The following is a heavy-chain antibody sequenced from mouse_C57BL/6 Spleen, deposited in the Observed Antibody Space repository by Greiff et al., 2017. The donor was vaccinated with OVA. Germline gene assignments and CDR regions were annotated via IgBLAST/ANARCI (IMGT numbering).Heavy chain of an antibody. J-gene: IGHJ2*01. CDR1: GYTFTDYE. CDR3: TRESGTGLDY. V-gene: IGHV1-15*01. D-gene: IGHD3-3*01. Sequence: VQLQQSGAELVRPGASVTLSCKASGYTFTDYEMHWVKQTPVHGLEWIGAIDPETGGTAYNQKFKGKAILTADKSSSTAYMELRSLTSEDSAVYYCTRESGTGLDYWGQGTTLTVSS. CDR2: IDPETGGT.